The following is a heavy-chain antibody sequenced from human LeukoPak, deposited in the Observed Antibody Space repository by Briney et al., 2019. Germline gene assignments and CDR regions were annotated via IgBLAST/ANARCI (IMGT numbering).Heavy chain of an antibody. CDR3: ARQGSSSSIVGGFDY. J-gene: IGHJ4*02. CDR1: GYSFTSYW. V-gene: IGHV5-51*01. Sequence: GESLKISGKGSGYSFTSYWIGWVRQMPGKGLEWMGIIYPGDSDTRYSPSFQGQVTISADKSISTAYLQWSSLKASDTAMYYCARQGSSSSIVGGFDYWGQGTLVTVSS. CDR2: IYPGDSDT. D-gene: IGHD6-6*01.